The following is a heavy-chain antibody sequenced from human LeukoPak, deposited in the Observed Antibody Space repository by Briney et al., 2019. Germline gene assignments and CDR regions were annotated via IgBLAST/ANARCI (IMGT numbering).Heavy chain of an antibody. CDR2: INPDNGGT. CDR1: GYTFSDDY. Sequence: ASVKVSCKASGYTFSDDYMHWVRQAPGQGLEWMGWINPDNGGTNYAQKFQGRVTMTRDTSFRRVYMELSRLRFDDTAVYYCVRGGRGYSYGYAQGYGSGSDGEDYFDYWGQGTLVTVS. D-gene: IGHD5-18*01. CDR3: VRGGRGYSYGYAQGYGSGSDGEDYFDY. V-gene: IGHV1-2*02. J-gene: IGHJ4*02.